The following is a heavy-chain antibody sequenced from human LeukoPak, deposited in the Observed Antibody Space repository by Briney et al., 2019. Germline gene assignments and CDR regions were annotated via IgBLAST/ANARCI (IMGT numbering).Heavy chain of an antibody. CDR2: INPNSGGT. CDR3: AREEDTAMVTDWFDP. J-gene: IGHJ5*02. Sequence: ASVKVSCKASGYTFTGSYMHWVRQAPGHGLEWMGRINPNSGGTNYAQKVQGRVTMTRDTAIITDYMDLTKVRYTDTAVYYCAREEDTAMVTDWFDPWGQGTLVTVSS. CDR1: GYTFTGSY. D-gene: IGHD5-18*01. V-gene: IGHV1-2*06.